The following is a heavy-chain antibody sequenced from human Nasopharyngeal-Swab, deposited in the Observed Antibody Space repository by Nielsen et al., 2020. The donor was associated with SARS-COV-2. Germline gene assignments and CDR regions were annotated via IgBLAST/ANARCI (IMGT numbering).Heavy chain of an antibody. CDR3: ATAVAVNWFDP. J-gene: IGHJ5*02. V-gene: IGHV4-31*03. Sequence: SETLSLTCTVSGGSISSGGYYWSWIRQHPGKGLEWIGYIYYSGSTYYNPSLKSRVTISVDTSKNQLSLKLSSVTAADTAVYYCATAVAVNWFDPWGQGTLVTVSS. CDR2: IYYSGST. CDR1: GGSISSGGYY. D-gene: IGHD6-19*01.